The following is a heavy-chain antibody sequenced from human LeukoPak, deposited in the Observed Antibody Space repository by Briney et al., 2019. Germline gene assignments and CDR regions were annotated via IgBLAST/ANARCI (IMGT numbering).Heavy chain of an antibody. CDR1: GFTFSRYW. CDR3: ARDYDNSGYSVRFEY. Sequence: PGGSLRLSCAASGFTFSRYWMTWVRQAPGKGLEWVANMKQDGSERNYVNSVKGRFAISRDNAKRTLYLQLNSLRAEDTAVYYCARDYDNSGYSVRFEYWGQGTLVTVSS. V-gene: IGHV3-7*04. D-gene: IGHD3-22*01. CDR2: MKQDGSER. J-gene: IGHJ4*02.